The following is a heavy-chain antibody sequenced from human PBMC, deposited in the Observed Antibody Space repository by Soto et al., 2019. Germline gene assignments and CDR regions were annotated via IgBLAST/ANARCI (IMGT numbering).Heavy chain of an antibody. CDR3: ARSLGWYAIDY. CDR1: GVSIGSNYY. CDR2: MSHIGSV. D-gene: IGHD6-19*01. Sequence: QVLLQESGPGLVQPSGTLSLSCVVSGVSIGSNYYWGWVRQPPGKGLEWLGDMSHIGSVNYKTSPKSRVTISMDKSHNQFSLKLDSVSAADTAVYYCARSLGWYAIDYWGQGTLVIVTS. J-gene: IGHJ4*02. V-gene: IGHV4-4*02.